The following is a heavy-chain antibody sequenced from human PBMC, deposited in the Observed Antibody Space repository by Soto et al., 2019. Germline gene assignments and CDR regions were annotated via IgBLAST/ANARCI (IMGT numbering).Heavy chain of an antibody. J-gene: IGHJ3*02. CDR1: GFTFGSYI. V-gene: IGHV3-48*01. CDR2: VSSSSSTI. D-gene: IGHD3-9*01. Sequence: GRSLRLSCAASGFTFGSYIMSWVRQAPGKGLEWVSSVSSSSSTIYYADSVKSRSTNSRDNTTNSRYLQMNSLRAEDTAVYYCARAPPLYYDILTGYTNNPNAFDIWGQGTMVTVSS. CDR3: ARAPPLYYDILTGYTNNPNAFDI.